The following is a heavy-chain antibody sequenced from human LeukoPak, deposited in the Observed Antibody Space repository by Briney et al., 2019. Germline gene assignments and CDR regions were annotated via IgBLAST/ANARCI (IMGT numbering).Heavy chain of an antibody. D-gene: IGHD2-21*01. CDR2: ITSSGNGT. Sequence: PGGSLRLSCAASGFTFSRYAMSWVRQAPGKGLEWVSAITSSGNGTYYADSVKGRFTISRDNSRDTLYLQMNSLRAEDTAVYYCADFAATGDGYWGPGTLVTVSS. CDR1: GFTFSRYA. J-gene: IGHJ4*02. CDR3: ADFAATGDGY. V-gene: IGHV3-23*01.